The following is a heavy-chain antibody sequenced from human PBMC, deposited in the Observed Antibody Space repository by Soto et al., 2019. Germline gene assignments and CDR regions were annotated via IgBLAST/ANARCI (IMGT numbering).Heavy chain of an antibody. V-gene: IGHV3-30-3*01. Sequence: QVQLVESGGGVVQPGRSLRLSCAASGFTFSSYAMHWVRQAPGKGLEWVAVISYDGSNKYYADSVKGRFTISRDNSKNTLYLQMNSLRAEDTAVYYCARDDSGPYSSSGYYGMDVW. CDR3: ARDDSGPYSSSGYYGMDV. CDR1: GFTFSSYA. CDR2: ISYDGSNK. J-gene: IGHJ6*01. D-gene: IGHD6-13*01.